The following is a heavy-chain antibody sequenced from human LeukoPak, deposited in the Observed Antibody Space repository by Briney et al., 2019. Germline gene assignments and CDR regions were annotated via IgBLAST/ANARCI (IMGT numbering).Heavy chain of an antibody. J-gene: IGHJ4*02. CDR1: GFTFSSYS. Sequence: GGSLRLSCAASGFTFSSYSMNWVRQAPGKGLEWVSYISSSSSTIYYADSVKGRFTISRDNAKNSLYLQMNSLRAEDTAVYYCASERPPITIFGVVENYYFDYWGQGTLVTVSS. D-gene: IGHD3-3*01. V-gene: IGHV3-48*04. CDR3: ASERPPITIFGVVENYYFDY. CDR2: ISSSSSTI.